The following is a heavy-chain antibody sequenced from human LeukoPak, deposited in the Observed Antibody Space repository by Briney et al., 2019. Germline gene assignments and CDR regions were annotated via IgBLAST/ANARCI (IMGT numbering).Heavy chain of an antibody. CDR1: GYSISSGYY. D-gene: IGHD6-19*01. CDR2: IYHSGST. CDR3: ARARSGWYVDDAFDI. J-gene: IGHJ3*02. Sequence: SETLSLTCTVSGYSISSGYYWGWIRQPPGKGLEWIGSIYHSGSTYYNPSLKSRVTISVDTSKNQFSLKLSSVTAADTVVYYCARARSGWYVDDAFDIWGQGTMVTVSS. V-gene: IGHV4-38-2*02.